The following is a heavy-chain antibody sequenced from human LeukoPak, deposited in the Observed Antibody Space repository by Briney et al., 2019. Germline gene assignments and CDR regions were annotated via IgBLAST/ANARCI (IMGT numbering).Heavy chain of an antibody. CDR1: KFTFSKYW. CDR3: ARGRWFGGFYYMDV. Sequence: GGSLRLSCAVSKFTFSKYWMSWVRQAPGKGLEWVANIKQDGSESKFVDSFKGRFTISRDNAKNSLYLQMNSLRADDTAIYYCARGRWFGGFYYMDVWGKGTTVTVSS. D-gene: IGHD3-10*01. CDR2: IKQDGSES. J-gene: IGHJ6*03. V-gene: IGHV3-7*01.